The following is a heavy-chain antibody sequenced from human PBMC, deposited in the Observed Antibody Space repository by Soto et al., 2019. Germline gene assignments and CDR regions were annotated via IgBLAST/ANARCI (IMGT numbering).Heavy chain of an antibody. D-gene: IGHD3-3*02. J-gene: IGHJ6*03. CDR2: IYYSGST. CDR1: GGSISSYY. CDR3: ARVGIEDYVDV. Sequence: SETLSLTCTVSGGSISSYYWSWIRQPPGKGLEWIGYIYYSGSTNYNPSLKSRVTISVDTSKNQFSLKLSSVTAADTAVYYCARVGIEDYVDVWGKGTTVTVSS. V-gene: IGHV4-59*01.